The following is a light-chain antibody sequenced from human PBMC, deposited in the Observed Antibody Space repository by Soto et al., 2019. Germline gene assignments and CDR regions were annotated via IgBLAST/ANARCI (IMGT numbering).Light chain of an antibody. CDR1: SSNIGSNP. CDR2: SNN. J-gene: IGLJ2*01. V-gene: IGLV1-44*01. CDR3: AAWDSSLNAHLL. Sequence: QSVLTQSPSASGTPGQRVTISCSGSSSNIGSNPVNWYQQLPGTAPKLLIYSNNQRPSGVPDRFSGSKSGTSASLAISALQSEDEADYYCAAWDSSLNAHLLFGGGTQLTVL.